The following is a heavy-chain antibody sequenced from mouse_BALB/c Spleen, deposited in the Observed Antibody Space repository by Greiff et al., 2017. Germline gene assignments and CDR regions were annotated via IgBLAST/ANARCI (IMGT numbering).Heavy chain of an antibody. J-gene: IGHJ3*01. CDR2: ISYSGST. CDR3: ARSPSLLRPFAY. V-gene: IGHV3-2*02. D-gene: IGHD1-2*01. CDR1: GYSITSDYA. Sequence: EVQLQESGPGLVKPSQSLSLTCTVTGYSITSDYAWNWIRQFPGNKLEWMGYISYSGSTSYNPSLKSRISITRDTSKNQFFLQLNSVTTEDTATYYCARSPSLLRPFAYWGQGTLVTVSA.